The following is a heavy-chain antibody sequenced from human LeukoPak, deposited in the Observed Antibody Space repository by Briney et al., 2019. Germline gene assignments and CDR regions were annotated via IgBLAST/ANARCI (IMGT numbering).Heavy chain of an antibody. Sequence: GVFLRCSCATSGFTFSSNGMHWVRPAPGKGLEWVAVIWYDGSNEYYADSVKGRFTISRDNSKNTLYLHMNGLRAEDTAVYYCARYVNTAILRALDYWGQGTLVTVSS. CDR1: GFTFSSNG. CDR3: ARYVNTAILRALDY. D-gene: IGHD5-18*01. J-gene: IGHJ4*02. CDR2: IWYDGSNE. V-gene: IGHV3-33*01.